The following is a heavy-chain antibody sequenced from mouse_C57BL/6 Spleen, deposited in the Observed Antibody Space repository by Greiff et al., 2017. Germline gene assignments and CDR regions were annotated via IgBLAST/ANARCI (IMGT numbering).Heavy chain of an antibody. CDR3: ARDGVYAMDY. CDR1: GYAFTNYL. CDR2: INPGSGGT. D-gene: IGHD1-1*02. J-gene: IGHJ4*01. V-gene: IGHV1-54*01. Sequence: VQVVESGAELVRPGTSVKVSCKASGYAFTNYLIEWVKQRPGQGLEWIGVINPGSGGTNYNEKFKGKATLTADKTSSTAYMQLSSLTSEDSAVYFCARDGVYAMDYWGQGTSVTVSS.